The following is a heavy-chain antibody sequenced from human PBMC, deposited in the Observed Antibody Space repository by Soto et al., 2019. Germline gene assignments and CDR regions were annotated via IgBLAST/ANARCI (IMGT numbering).Heavy chain of an antibody. CDR2: IYYTGST. D-gene: IGHD4-17*01. V-gene: IGHV4-59*01. J-gene: IGHJ4*02. Sequence: ETLSLTCSVSGSSIRPYYWSWIRQPPGKGLEWIGNIYYTGSTNYNPSLKSRLIMSVASSRNQLSLRLNSVTAADTAVYYCTRVGGYYGDYPNFDYWGQGALVTVSS. CDR1: GSSIRPYY. CDR3: TRVGGYYGDYPNFDY.